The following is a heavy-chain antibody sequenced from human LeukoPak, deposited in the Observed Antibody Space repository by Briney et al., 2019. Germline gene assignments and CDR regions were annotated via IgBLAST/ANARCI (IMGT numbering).Heavy chain of an antibody. D-gene: IGHD6-19*01. CDR1: GGTFSSYA. J-gene: IGHJ4*02. CDR3: ASDTNSSGWFGGGN. CDR2: IIPIFGTA. Sequence: SVKVSCKASGGTFSSYAISWVRQAPGQGPEWMGGIIPIFGTANYAQKFQGRVTITADESTSTAYMELSSLRSEDTAVYYCASDTNSSGWFGGGNWGQGTLVTVSS. V-gene: IGHV1-69*13.